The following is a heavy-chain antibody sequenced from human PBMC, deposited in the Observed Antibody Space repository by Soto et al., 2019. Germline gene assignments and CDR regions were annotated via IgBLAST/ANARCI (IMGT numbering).Heavy chain of an antibody. CDR3: AKEPLRGYSYGWVGYFDY. CDR1: GFTFSSYA. J-gene: IGHJ4*02. Sequence: EVQLLESGGGLVQPGGSLRLSCAASGFTFSSYAMSWVRQAPGKGLEWVSAISGSGGSTYYADSVKGRFTISRDNSKNTLYLQMNSLRAEDTAVYYCAKEPLRGYSYGWVGYFDYWSQGTLVTVSS. D-gene: IGHD5-18*01. CDR2: ISGSGGST. V-gene: IGHV3-23*01.